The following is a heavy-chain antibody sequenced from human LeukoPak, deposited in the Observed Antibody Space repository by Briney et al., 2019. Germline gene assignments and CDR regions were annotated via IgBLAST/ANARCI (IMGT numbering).Heavy chain of an antibody. V-gene: IGHV3-21*01. J-gene: IGHJ6*02. CDR1: GFTFSSYS. Sequence: PGGSLRLSCAASGFTFSSYSMNWVRQAPGKGLEWVSSISSSSSYIYYADSVKGRFTISRDNAKNSLYLQMNSLRAEDTAVYYCARDSSGSTHGDYYYYGMDVWGQGTTVTVSS. CDR3: ARDSSGSTHGDYYYYGMDV. CDR2: ISSSSSYI. D-gene: IGHD6-19*01.